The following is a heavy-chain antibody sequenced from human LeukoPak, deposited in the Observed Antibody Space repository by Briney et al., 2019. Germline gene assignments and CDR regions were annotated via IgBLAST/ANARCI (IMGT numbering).Heavy chain of an antibody. V-gene: IGHV3-43*01. D-gene: IGHD3-10*01. CDR2: TWDGGST. J-gene: IGHJ4*02. Sequence: PGGSLRLSCAASGFTFDDYTMHWVRQAPGKGLEWVSLTWDGGSTYYADSVKGRFTISRDNSKNSLYLQMNSLRAEDTALYYCAKGKNTGSYLSHVDYWGQGTLVTVSS. CDR1: GFTFDDYT. CDR3: AKGKNTGSYLSHVDY.